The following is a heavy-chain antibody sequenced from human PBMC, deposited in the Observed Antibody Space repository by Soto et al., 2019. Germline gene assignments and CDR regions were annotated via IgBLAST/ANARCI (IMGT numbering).Heavy chain of an antibody. J-gene: IGHJ6*02. CDR3: ARRGRGIGGYYYGMDV. Sequence: PGGSLRLSCAASGFTFSSYSMNWVRQAPGKGLEWVSYISSSSSTIYYADSVKGRFTISRDNAKNSLYLQMNSLRAEDTTVYYYARRGRGIGGYYYGMDVWGQGTTVTVSS. CDR1: GFTFSSYS. CDR2: ISSSSSTI. D-gene: IGHD3-16*01. V-gene: IGHV3-48*01.